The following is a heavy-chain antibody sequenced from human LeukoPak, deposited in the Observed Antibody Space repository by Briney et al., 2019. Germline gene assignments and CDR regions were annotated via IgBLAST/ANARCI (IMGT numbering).Heavy chain of an antibody. CDR1: GGSFSGYY. V-gene: IGHV4-34*01. CDR3: ARHQRYYDSSGYRSESFDY. D-gene: IGHD3-22*01. J-gene: IGHJ4*02. Sequence: SEALSLTCAVYGGSFSGYYWSWIRQPPGKGLEWIGEINHSGSTNYNPSLKSRVTISVDTSKNQFSLKLSSVTAADTAVYYCARHQRYYDSSGYRSESFDYWGQGTLVTVSS. CDR2: INHSGST.